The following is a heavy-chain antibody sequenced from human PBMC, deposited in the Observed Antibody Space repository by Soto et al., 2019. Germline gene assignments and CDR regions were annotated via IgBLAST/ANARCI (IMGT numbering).Heavy chain of an antibody. CDR3: ARGWFVAAAGNDAFDI. CDR1: GGTFSSYT. Sequence: GASVKVSCKASGGTFSSYTISWVRQAPGQGLEWMGRIIPILGIANYAQKLQGRVTINADKSTSTAYMELSSLRSEDTAVYYCARGWFVAAAGNDAFDIWGQGTMVTVSS. V-gene: IGHV1-69*02. CDR2: IIPILGIA. D-gene: IGHD6-13*01. J-gene: IGHJ3*02.